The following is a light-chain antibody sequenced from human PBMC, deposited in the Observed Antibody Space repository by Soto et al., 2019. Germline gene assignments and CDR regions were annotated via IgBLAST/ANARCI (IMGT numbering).Light chain of an antibody. Sequence: QSVLTQPPSASETPGQRVTISCSGSHSNIGSNTVNWYQQVTGTAPKLLMSNDNQRASGVPARFSGSKSGSSASLAISGLQSGDEAYYYCSSWDVDLIVMLFGGGTKLTVL. CDR3: SSWDVDLIVML. J-gene: IGLJ2*01. V-gene: IGLV1-44*01. CDR2: NDN. CDR1: HSNIGSNT.